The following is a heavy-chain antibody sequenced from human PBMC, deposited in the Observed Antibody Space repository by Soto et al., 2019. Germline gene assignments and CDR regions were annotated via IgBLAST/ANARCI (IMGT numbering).Heavy chain of an antibody. Sequence: TLSLTWTVSGGSVSSGSYYWSWIRQPPGKGLEWIGYIYYSGSTNYNPSLKSRVTISVDTSKNQFSLKLSYVTAADTAVYYCARDMEGYCSSTSCYTPSRGFDPWGQGTLVTV. J-gene: IGHJ5*02. CDR1: GGSVSSGSYY. CDR2: IYYSGST. D-gene: IGHD2-2*02. V-gene: IGHV4-61*01. CDR3: ARDMEGYCSSTSCYTPSRGFDP.